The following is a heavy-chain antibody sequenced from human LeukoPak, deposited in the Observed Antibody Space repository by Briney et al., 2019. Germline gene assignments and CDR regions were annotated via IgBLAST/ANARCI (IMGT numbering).Heavy chain of an antibody. CDR1: GYTFTYRY. V-gene: IGHV1-46*01. J-gene: IGHJ6*02. D-gene: IGHD3-22*01. CDR3: ARRPTYYYDSSGYSHGMDV. CDR2: INPSGGST. Sequence: GASVKVSCKASGYTFTYRYLHWVRQAPGQGLEWMGIINPSGGSTSYAQKFQGRVTMTRDTSTSTVYMELSSLRSEDTAVYYCARRPTYYYDSSGYSHGMDVWGQGTTVTVSS.